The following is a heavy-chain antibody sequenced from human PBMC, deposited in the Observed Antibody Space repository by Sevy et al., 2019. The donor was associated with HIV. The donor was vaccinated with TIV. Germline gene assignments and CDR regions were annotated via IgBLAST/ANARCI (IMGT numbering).Heavy chain of an antibody. V-gene: IGHV1-8*03. D-gene: IGHD5-12*01. Sequence: ASVKVSCKASGYTFTSYDINWVRQAIGQGLEWMGWMNPNSGNTGYAQKFQGRVTITRNTSISTAYMELSSLRSEDTAVYYCARGGRDGYNGAFDIWGQGTMVTVSS. CDR1: GYTFTSYD. CDR2: MNPNSGNT. J-gene: IGHJ3*02. CDR3: ARGGRDGYNGAFDI.